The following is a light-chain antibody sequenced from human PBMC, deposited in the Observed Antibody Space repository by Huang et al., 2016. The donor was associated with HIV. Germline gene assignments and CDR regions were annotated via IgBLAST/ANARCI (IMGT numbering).Light chain of an antibody. V-gene: IGKV3-15*01. CDR1: QNVSSN. CDR2: GAS. CDR3: QQYNKWPPLT. Sequence: EIVMTQSPVTLSVSPGERATLACRASQNVSSNLAWYQQKAGQAPRILIFGASTRVIGIPARFSGSGSVTEFTLTINSLQSEDFAVYYCQQYNKWPPLTFGGGTKVEIK. J-gene: IGKJ4*01.